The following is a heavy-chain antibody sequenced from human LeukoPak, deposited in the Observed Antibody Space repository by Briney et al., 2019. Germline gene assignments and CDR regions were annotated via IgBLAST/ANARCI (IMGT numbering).Heavy chain of an antibody. CDR2: ISDSGDST. V-gene: IGHV3-23*01. J-gene: IGHJ6*03. CDR3: AKVRTRWTMVRGVPYMDV. D-gene: IGHD3-10*01. CDR1: GFPVSSYH. Sequence: GVSLRLSCEASGFPVSSYHMDWLRQTPGKGLEWVSSISDSGDSTYYAEFVKGRFTISRDNSRNTLYLQMNSLRAPDTAVYYCAKVRTRWTMVRGVPYMDVWGKGTTVTVSS.